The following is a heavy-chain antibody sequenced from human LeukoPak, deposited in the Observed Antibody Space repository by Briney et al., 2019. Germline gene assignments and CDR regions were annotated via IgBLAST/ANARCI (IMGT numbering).Heavy chain of an antibody. CDR3: ARETGGTGLDFYGMDV. V-gene: IGHV4-59*12. J-gene: IGHJ6*02. CDR1: GGSISSYY. Sequence: SDTLSLTCTVSGGSISSYYWSWIRQPPGKGLEWIGYIYYSGSTNYNPSLKSRVTISVDTSKNQFSLKLSSVTAADTAVYYCARETGGTGLDFYGMDVWGQGTTVTVSS. D-gene: IGHD1-1*01. CDR2: IYYSGST.